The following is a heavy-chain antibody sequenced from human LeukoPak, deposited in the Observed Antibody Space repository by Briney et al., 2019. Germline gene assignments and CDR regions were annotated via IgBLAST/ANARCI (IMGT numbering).Heavy chain of an antibody. J-gene: IGHJ4*02. CDR3: ARRDYYGSGSYYDDY. V-gene: IGHV4-39*01. CDR2: IYYSGSN. CDR1: GGSISSSSYY. D-gene: IGHD3-10*01. Sequence: SETLSLTCTVSGGSISSSSYYWGWIRQPPGKGLEWIGTIYYSGSNYYTLSLQSRVTISVDTSKTQFSLKLSSVTAADTAVYYCARRDYYGSGSYYDDYWGQGTLVTVSS.